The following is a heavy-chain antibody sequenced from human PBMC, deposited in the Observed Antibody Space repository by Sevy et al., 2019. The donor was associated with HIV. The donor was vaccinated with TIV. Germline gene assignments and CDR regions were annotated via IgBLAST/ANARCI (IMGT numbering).Heavy chain of an antibody. CDR3: ARLISTSGICYLDY. J-gene: IGHJ4*02. Sequence: GESLKISCKGSGYSFTRYWIAWVRQMPGKGLEWMGIIYPDDSETRYCPSFQGQVTISADKSISTAYLQWSSLRASDSAMYYCARLISTSGICYLDYWGQGNLVTVSS. CDR2: IYPDDSET. V-gene: IGHV5-51*01. D-gene: IGHD2-8*02. CDR1: GYSFTRYW.